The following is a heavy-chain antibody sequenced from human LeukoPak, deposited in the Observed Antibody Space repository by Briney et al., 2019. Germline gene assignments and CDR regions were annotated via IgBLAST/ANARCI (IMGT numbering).Heavy chain of an antibody. CDR2: INPSGGRT. CDR3: ARVDMVY. CDR1: GYTFTNFD. V-gene: IGHV1-46*01. Sequence: ASVKVSCKASGYTFTNFDINWVRQAPGQGLEWMGIINPSGGRTSYAQKFQGRVTMTRDTSTSTVYMELSSLRSEDTAVYYCARVDMVYWGQGTLVTVSS. J-gene: IGHJ4*02. D-gene: IGHD3-10*01.